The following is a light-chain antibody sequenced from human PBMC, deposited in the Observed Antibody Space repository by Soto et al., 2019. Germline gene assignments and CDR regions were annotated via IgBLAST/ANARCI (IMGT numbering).Light chain of an antibody. CDR3: SSYTSTSIV. V-gene: IGLV2-14*01. CDR2: DVS. J-gene: IGLJ1*01. CDR1: SSDVGGYNY. Sequence: QSALTQPASVSGSPGQSITISCTGTSSDVGGYNYVSWYQRHPGKAPKLMIYDVSNRPSGVSNRFSGSKSGNTAALTISGIQAEDEADYHCSSYTSTSIVFGTWPKITVL.